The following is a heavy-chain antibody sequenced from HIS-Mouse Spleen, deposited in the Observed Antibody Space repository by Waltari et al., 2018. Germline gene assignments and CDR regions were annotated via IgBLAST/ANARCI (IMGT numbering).Heavy chain of an antibody. V-gene: IGHV4-39*07. Sequence: QLQLQESGPGLVKPSETLSLTCTVSGGSISSSSYYWGWIRQPPGKGLGGIGSIYYNGSAYYRPSLKSRVTISVDTAKNQFSLKLSSVTAADTAVYYCAREIPYSSSWYDWYFDLWGRGTLVTVSS. D-gene: IGHD6-13*01. CDR2: IYYNGSA. J-gene: IGHJ2*01. CDR1: GGSISSSSYY. CDR3: AREIPYSSSWYDWYFDL.